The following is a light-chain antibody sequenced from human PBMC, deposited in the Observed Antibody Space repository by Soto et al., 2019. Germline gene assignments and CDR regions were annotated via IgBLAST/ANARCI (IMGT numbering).Light chain of an antibody. CDR1: QSLLHSNGYNS. J-gene: IGKJ2*01. Sequence: DLVMTQSPLSLPVTPGEPASISCRSSQSLLHSNGYNSLDWYLQKPGQSPQLLIYLGSNRASGVPDRFSGCGSGTDFTLKISRVEAEDVGVYYCMQALQTPVFGQGTKLEIK. V-gene: IGKV2-28*01. CDR3: MQALQTPV. CDR2: LGS.